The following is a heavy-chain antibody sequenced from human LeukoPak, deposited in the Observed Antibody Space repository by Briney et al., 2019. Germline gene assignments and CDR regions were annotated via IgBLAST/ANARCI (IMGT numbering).Heavy chain of an antibody. CDR2: IFYSGST. J-gene: IGHJ4*02. D-gene: IGHD6-19*01. CDR1: GGSISSSSYY. CDR3: ARAKTVAGTLDY. V-gene: IGHV4-61*01. Sequence: SETLSLTCTVSGGSISSSSYYWSWIRQPPGKGLEWIGYIFYSGSTNYNPSLKSRVTISVDTSKKQFSLRLTSVTTADTAVYYCARAKTVAGTLDYWGQGTLVTVSS.